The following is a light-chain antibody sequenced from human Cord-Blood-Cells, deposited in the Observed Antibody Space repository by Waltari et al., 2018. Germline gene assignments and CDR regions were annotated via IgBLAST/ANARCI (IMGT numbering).Light chain of an antibody. CDR3: SSYTSSSTLV. CDR1: SSAVGGYNY. J-gene: IGLJ2*01. CDR2: DVS. V-gene: IGLV2-14*01. Sequence: QSALTQPASVSGSPGQSITISCTGTSSAVGGYNYFSWYQQHPGKAPKLMIYDVSNRPSGVSNRLSGSKSGNTASLTISGLQAEDEADYYCSSYTSSSTLVFGGGTKLTVL.